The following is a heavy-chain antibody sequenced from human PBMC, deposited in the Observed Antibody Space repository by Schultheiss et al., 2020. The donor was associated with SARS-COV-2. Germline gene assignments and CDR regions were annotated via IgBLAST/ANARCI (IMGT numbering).Heavy chain of an antibody. CDR2: INPNSGGT. CDR3: ARGGAAGGYYYYMDV. V-gene: IGHV1-2*02. Sequence: ASVKVSCKASGYTFTGYYMHWVRQAPGQGLEWMGWINPNSGGTNYAQKFQGRVTMTRDTSISTAYMELSSLRSEDTAVYYCARGGAAGGYYYYMDVWGKGTTVTVSS. D-gene: IGHD1-26*01. J-gene: IGHJ6*03. CDR1: GYTFTGYY.